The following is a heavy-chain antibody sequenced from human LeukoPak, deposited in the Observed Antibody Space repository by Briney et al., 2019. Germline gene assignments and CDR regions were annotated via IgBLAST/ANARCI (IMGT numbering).Heavy chain of an antibody. D-gene: IGHD3-3*01. Sequence: GGSLRLSCGASGFTFSSYSMSWVTQAPGKGLEWVSSISSSSTYIYYVDSVKGRFTISRDDAKNSLYLQMNSLRPEDTALYYCARDWSGDDYWGQGTLVTVSS. CDR3: ARDWSGDDY. CDR2: ISSSSTYI. V-gene: IGHV3-21*01. J-gene: IGHJ4*02. CDR1: GFTFSSYS.